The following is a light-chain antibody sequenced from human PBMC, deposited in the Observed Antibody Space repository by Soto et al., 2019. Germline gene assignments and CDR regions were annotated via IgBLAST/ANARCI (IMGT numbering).Light chain of an antibody. V-gene: IGLV1-44*01. CDR2: SNY. CDR1: SSNIGSNT. J-gene: IGLJ2*01. CDR3: AAWDDSLNGPHVV. Sequence: QSVVTQPPAVSATPGQRVTISCSGSSSNIGSNTVNWYQQLPGTAPKLLMYSNYQRPSGVPDRFSGSKSGTSASLAISGLQSEDEADYYCAAWDDSLNGPHVVFGGGTKLTVL.